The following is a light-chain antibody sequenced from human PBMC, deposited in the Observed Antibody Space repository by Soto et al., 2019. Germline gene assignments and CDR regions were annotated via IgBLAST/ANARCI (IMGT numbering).Light chain of an antibody. V-gene: IGKV3-11*01. CDR3: QQRTNWLT. J-gene: IGKJ3*01. Sequence: EIVLTQSPATLSLSPGERATLSCRASQNVSTYLAWYQQKPGQAPRLLIYDASNRATVIPARFSGSGSGTDFTLTISSLAPEDFAVYYCQQRTNWLTFGPGTKVDIK. CDR1: QNVSTY. CDR2: DAS.